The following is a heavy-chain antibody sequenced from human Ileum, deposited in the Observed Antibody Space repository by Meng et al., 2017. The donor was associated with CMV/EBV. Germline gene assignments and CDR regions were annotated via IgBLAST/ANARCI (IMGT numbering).Heavy chain of an antibody. V-gene: IGHV3-66*02. J-gene: IGHJ4*02. CDR2: IYSGGST. CDR3: ARGVTTLFDY. D-gene: IGHD4-17*01. Sequence: GESLKISCAASGFTFSSYWMSWVRQAPGKGLEWVSVIYSGGSTYYADSVKGRFTISRDNSKNTLYLQMNSLRAEDTAVYYCARGVTTLFDYWGQGTLVTVSS. CDR1: GFTFSSYW.